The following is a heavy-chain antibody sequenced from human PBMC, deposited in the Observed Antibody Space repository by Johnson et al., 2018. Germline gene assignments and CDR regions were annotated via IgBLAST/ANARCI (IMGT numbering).Heavy chain of an antibody. Sequence: EVQLLESGGGLVQPGGSXRLSCAASGFTFSSYAMSWVRQAPGTGLEWVSAISGSGGRTYYADAVKGRFTISRDNSKNTLYLQMNSLRAEDTAVYYCARDPPLSADGSVPNYMDVWGKGTTVTVSS. J-gene: IGHJ6*03. D-gene: IGHD3-10*01. CDR1: GFTFSSYA. CDR2: ISGSGGRT. CDR3: ARDPPLSADGSVPNYMDV. V-gene: IGHV3-23*01.